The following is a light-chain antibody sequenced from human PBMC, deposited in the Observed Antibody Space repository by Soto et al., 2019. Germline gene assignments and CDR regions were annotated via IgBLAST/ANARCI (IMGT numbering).Light chain of an antibody. CDR3: RSYDSSLSGSV. J-gene: IGLJ3*02. CDR1: SSNIGAGYD. CDR2: GNS. Sequence: QSVLTQPPSVSGAPGQRVTISCTGSSSNIGAGYDVHWYQQLPGTAPKLLIYGNSNRPSGVPDRFSGSKSGTSASLAITGLQAADEAAYYCRSYDSSLSGSVFGGGTKLTVL. V-gene: IGLV1-40*01.